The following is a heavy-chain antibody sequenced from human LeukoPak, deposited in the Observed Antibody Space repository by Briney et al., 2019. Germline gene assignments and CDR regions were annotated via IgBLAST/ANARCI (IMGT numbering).Heavy chain of an antibody. CDR3: ARDLGVLLWFGELRSSFDY. Sequence: GGSLRLSCAASGFTFSSYAMSWVRQAPGKGLEWVSAISGGGGSTYYADSVKGRFTISRDNAKNSLYLQMNSLRAEDTAVYYCARDLGVLLWFGELRSSFDYWGQGTLVTVSS. J-gene: IGHJ4*02. CDR1: GFTFSSYA. CDR2: ISGGGGST. V-gene: IGHV3-23*01. D-gene: IGHD3-10*01.